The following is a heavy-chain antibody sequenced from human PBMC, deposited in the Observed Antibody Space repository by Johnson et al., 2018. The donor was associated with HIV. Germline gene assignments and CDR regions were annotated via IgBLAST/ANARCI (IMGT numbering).Heavy chain of an antibody. CDR1: GFTFSSYG. J-gene: IGHJ3*02. CDR3: AKDRTIHDAFDI. D-gene: IGHD5-18*01. V-gene: IGHV3-33*06. Sequence: QVQLVESGGGVVQPGGSLRLSCAASGFTFSSYGMHWVRQAPGKGLEWVALIWNDGSDKYYAASVKGRFTISRDNSRKTLYLQMNSLRAEDTAVYYCAKDRTIHDAFDIWGQGTMVTVSS. CDR2: IWNDGSDK.